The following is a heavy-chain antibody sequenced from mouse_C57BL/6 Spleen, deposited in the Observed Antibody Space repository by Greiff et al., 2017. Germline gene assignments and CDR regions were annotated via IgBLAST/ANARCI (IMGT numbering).Heavy chain of an antibody. CDR2: ISRGSSTI. J-gene: IGHJ2*01. CDR1: GFTFSDYG. D-gene: IGHD3-3*01. CDR3: ARGRDGNFGY. V-gene: IGHV5-17*01. Sequence: EVMLVESGGGLVKPGGSLKLSCAASGFTFSDYGMHWVRQAPEKGLEWVAYISRGSSTIYYADTVKGRFTISRDNAKNTLFLQMTRLRSEDTAMYYCARGRDGNFGYWGQGTTLTVS.